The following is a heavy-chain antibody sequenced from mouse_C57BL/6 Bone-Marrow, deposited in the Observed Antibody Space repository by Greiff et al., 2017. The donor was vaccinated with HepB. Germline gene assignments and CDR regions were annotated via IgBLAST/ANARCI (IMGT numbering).Heavy chain of an antibody. CDR3: ARLAHYYAMDY. D-gene: IGHD6-1*01. V-gene: IGHV3-6*01. J-gene: IGHJ4*01. CDR1: GYSITSGYY. CDR2: ISYDGSN. Sequence: EVKLMESGPGLVKPSQSLSLTCSVTGYSITSGYYWNWIRQFPGNKLEWMGYISYDGSNNYNPSLKNRISITRDTSKNQFFLKLNSVTTEDTATYYCARLAHYYAMDYWGQGTSVTVSS.